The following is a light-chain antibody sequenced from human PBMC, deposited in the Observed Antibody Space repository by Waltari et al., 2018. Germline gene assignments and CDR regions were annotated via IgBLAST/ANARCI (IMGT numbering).Light chain of an antibody. V-gene: IGKV2-29*03. Sequence: DIVMTQTPLSLSVTPGQPASISCKSIQSLLQSDGKTYLYWYLRKTGQSPQLLIHEVSRRFSGVPDRFSGSGSGTDFTLKISRVEAEDVGVYYCLQGLFPWTFGQGTKVEIK. CDR2: EVS. J-gene: IGKJ1*01. CDR1: QSLLQSDGKTY. CDR3: LQGLFPWT.